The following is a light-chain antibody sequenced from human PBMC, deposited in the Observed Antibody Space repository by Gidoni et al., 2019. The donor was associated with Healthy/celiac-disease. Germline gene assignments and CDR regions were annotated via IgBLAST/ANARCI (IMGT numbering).Light chain of an antibody. CDR2: WAS. J-gene: IGKJ5*01. Sequence: DIVMTQSPDSLAVSLGERATINCKSSQSVLYSSNNKNYLAWYQQKPGQPPKLLIYWASPRESGVPDRFSGSGSGTDFTLTISSLQAEDVAVYYCQQDYSTPITFGQGTRQEIK. CDR3: QQDYSTPIT. CDR1: QSVLYSSNNKNY. V-gene: IGKV4-1*01.